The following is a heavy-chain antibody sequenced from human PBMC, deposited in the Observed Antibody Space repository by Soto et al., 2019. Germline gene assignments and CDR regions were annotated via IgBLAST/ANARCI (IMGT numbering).Heavy chain of an antibody. CDR3: ARGNPFNYAGFDV. D-gene: IGHD3-16*01. CDR2: MNAKSGDT. V-gene: IGHV1-8*01. J-gene: IGHJ6*02. Sequence: QAHLEQSGAELKRPGASVKVSCKAPGYTFSDFDINWLRQASGQGPEWMGWMNAKSGDTFFPQRFQGNFNMTWDTSLSTAYMEVGSLTSDDTAIYYCARGNPFNYAGFDVWGQGTTVAVSS. CDR1: GYTFSDFD.